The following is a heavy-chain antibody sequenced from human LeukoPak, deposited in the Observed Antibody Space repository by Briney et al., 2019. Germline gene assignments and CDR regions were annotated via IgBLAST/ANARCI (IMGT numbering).Heavy chain of an antibody. CDR1: GGSISSSY. J-gene: IGHJ4*02. CDR2: IYYSGST. Sequence: SETLSLTCTVSGGSISSSYWSWIRQPPRKGLEWIGYIYYSGSTSYNPSLKSRVTISVDTSKNQFSLKLNSVTAADTAVYYCARQGPLTTAVTTRTNPFDYWGQGTLVTVSS. CDR3: ARQGPLTTAVTTRTNPFDY. V-gene: IGHV4-59*08. D-gene: IGHD4-11*01.